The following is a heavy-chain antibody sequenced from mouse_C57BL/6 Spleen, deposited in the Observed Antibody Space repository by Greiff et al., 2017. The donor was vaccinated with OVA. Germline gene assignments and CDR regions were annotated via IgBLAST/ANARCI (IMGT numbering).Heavy chain of an antibody. D-gene: IGHD1-1*01. Sequence: EVQLQQSGPELVKPGASVKISCKASGYSFTDYNMNWVKQSNGKSLEWIGVINPNYGTTSYNQKFKGKASLTVDQSSSTAYMQLNSLTSEDSAVYYGAREGTRFPPYYAMDYWGQGTSVTVSS. V-gene: IGHV1-39*01. CDR3: AREGTRFPPYYAMDY. J-gene: IGHJ4*01. CDR2: INPNYGTT. CDR1: GYSFTDYN.